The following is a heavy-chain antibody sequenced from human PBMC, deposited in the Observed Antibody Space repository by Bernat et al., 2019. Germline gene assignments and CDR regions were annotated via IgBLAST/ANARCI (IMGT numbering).Heavy chain of an antibody. CDR2: IYSGGST. J-gene: IGHJ4*02. CDR3: AREKGVEWLSDY. V-gene: IGHV3-66*01. CDR1: GFTVSSNY. Sequence: EVQLVESGGGLVQPGGSLRLSCAASGFTVSSNYMSWVRQAPGKGLEWVSVIYSGGSTYYAVSVKGSYTISRENSKNTLYHQMNSLRAEDTAVYYCAREKGVEWLSDYWGQGTLVTVSS. D-gene: IGHD3-3*01.